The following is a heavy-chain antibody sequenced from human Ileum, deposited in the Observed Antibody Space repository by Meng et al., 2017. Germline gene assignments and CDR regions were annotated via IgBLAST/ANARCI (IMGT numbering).Heavy chain of an antibody. CDR1: GFTFSSYR. CDR2: IWYDGSNK. J-gene: IGHJ6*02. Sequence: GGSLRLSRAASGFTFSSYRMSWVRRAPGKGLEWVAVIWYDGSNKYYADSVKGRFTISRDNSKNTLYLQMNSLRAEDTAVYYCARDAVDGSGSWVVYYYYYGMDVWGQGTTVTVSS. CDR3: ARDAVDGSGSWVVYYYYYGMDV. V-gene: IGHV3-33*08. D-gene: IGHD3-10*01.